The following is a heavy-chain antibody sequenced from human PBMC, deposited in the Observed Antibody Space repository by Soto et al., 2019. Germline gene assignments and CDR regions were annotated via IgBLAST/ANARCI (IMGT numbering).Heavy chain of an antibody. V-gene: IGHV4-59*01. CDR1: GGSISRYY. D-gene: IGHD2-21*02. CDR2: MYNTGST. Sequence: QVQLQESGPGLVKPSETLSLTCTVSGGSISRYYWSWIRQPPGKGLEWIGYMYNTGSTVYNPSFKCRVTISVDTSKNQFSLKLNSVTAAATAVYYCARDLWGYCGTDCYPLDVWGQGTTVTVSS. J-gene: IGHJ6*02. CDR3: ARDLWGYCGTDCYPLDV.